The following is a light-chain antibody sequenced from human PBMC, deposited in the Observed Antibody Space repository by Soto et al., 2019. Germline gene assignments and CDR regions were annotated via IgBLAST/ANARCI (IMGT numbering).Light chain of an antibody. J-gene: IGLJ1*01. CDR1: SSNIGAGYD. Sequence: QSVLTQPPSVSGAPGQRVTISCTGRSSNIGAGYDVHWYQHLPGTAPKLLIYGNSNRPSGVPDRFSGSKSGTSASLAITGLQAEDEGDYYCQSYDSSLSDTYVFGTGTKVTVL. CDR3: QSYDSSLSDTYV. V-gene: IGLV1-40*01. CDR2: GNS.